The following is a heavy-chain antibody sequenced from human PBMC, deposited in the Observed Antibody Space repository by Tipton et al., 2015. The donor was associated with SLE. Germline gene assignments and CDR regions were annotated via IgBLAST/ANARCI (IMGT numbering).Heavy chain of an antibody. CDR1: GGSITTGSYY. CDR3: ARGAKERITLVRVRPYYFDY. D-gene: IGHD3-10*01. Sequence: TLSLTCTVSGGSITTGSYYWSWIRQPAGKGLEWIGRLYTTGSTYYNPSLKSRVSMSVDTSKNQFSLRLSSVTAADTALYYCARGAKERITLVRVRPYYFDYWGQGSLVTVSS. V-gene: IGHV4-61*02. CDR2: LYTTGST. J-gene: IGHJ4*03.